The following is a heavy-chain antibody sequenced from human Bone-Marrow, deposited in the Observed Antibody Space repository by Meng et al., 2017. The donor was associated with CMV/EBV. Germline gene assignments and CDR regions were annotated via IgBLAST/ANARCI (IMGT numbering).Heavy chain of an antibody. CDR1: GFAFSSYA. D-gene: IGHD3-22*01. CDR2: IGTGGDT. J-gene: IGHJ4*02. Sequence: GGSLRLSCAASGFAFSSYALHWVRRAPGKGLEWVSAIGTGGDTYYADSVKGRFTISRDNAKNTLYLQMNSLRAEDTAVFYCARESYFYETSALGDFWGQGTLVTVSS. V-gene: IGHV3-47*01. CDR3: ARESYFYETSALGDF.